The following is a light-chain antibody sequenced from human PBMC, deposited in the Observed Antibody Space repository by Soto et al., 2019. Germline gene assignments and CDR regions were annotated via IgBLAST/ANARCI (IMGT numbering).Light chain of an antibody. CDR2: DVS. CDR1: SSDVGGYNY. CDR3: SSYTSSSPVV. V-gene: IGLV2-14*01. J-gene: IGLJ2*01. Sequence: QSVLTQPASVSGSPGQSITISCTGTSSDVGGYNYVSWYQQHPGKAPKLMIYDVSNRPSGVSNRFSGSKSGNTASLTISGLQGEDEADYYCSSYTSSSPVVFGGGTKLTVL.